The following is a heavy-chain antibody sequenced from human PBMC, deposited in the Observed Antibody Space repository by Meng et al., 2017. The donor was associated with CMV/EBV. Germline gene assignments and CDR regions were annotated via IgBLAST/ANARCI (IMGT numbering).Heavy chain of an antibody. J-gene: IGHJ4*02. CDR2: ISSSSSYI. CDR3: ARDRDYYDSSGPY. D-gene: IGHD3-22*01. CDR1: GFTFSSYS. Sequence: GGSLRLSCAASGFTFSSYSMNWVRQAPGKGLEWVSSISSSSSYIYYADSVKGRFTISRDNAKSSLYLQMNSLRAEDTAVYYCARDRDYYDSSGPYWGQGTLVTVSS. V-gene: IGHV3-21*01.